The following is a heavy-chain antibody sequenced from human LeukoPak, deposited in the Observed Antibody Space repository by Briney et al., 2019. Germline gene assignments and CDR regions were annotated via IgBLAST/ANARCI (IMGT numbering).Heavy chain of an antibody. V-gene: IGHV3-30*03. J-gene: IGHJ4*02. CDR3: AGAIGYFDN. CDR1: GSSFSTHA. Sequence: PGGSLRLSCAASGSSFSTHAMHWVRQAPGEGLEWVGVISYDGSDKYYVDSVKGRFTISRDNSKNTLYLQMNSLRAEDTAVYYCAGAIGYFDNWGQGTLVTVSS. D-gene: IGHD2-21*01. CDR2: ISYDGSDK.